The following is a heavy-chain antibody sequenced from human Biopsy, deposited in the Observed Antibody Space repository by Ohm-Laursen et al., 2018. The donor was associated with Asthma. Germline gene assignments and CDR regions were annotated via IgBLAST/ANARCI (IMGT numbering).Heavy chain of an antibody. J-gene: IGHJ4*02. CDR2: ISYDGNHK. CDR1: GFMFRSFG. CDR3: AKRRGYSGHDNDY. D-gene: IGHD5-12*01. Sequence: SPRLSCAASGFMFRSFGMHWVRQAPGKGLEWVAVISYDGNHKFYEDSVKGRFTISRDNSKNTLYLQMNSMRTEDTAVYYCAKRRGYSGHDNDYWGQGTLVIVSS. V-gene: IGHV3-30*18.